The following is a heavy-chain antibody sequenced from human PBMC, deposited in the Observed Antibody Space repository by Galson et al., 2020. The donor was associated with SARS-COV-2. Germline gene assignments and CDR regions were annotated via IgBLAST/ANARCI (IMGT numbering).Heavy chain of an antibody. Sequence: GGSLRLSCAASGFTFSSYGMHWVRQAPGKGLEWVAVISYDGSNKYYADSVKGRFTISRDNSKNTLYLKMNSLRAEDTAVYYCAKALYYYGSGRSYFDYWGQGTLVTVSS. CDR3: AKALYYYGSGRSYFDY. J-gene: IGHJ4*02. D-gene: IGHD3-10*01. CDR2: ISYDGSNK. CDR1: GFTFSSYG. V-gene: IGHV3-30*18.